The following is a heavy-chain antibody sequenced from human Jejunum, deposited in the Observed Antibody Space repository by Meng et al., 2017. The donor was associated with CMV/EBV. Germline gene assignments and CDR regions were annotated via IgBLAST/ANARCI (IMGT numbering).Heavy chain of an antibody. CDR3: VRSSTTGGFDP. CDR1: GDSVSSNRAA. CDR2: TYYRSNWST. Sequence: GDSVSSNRAAWNWIRHSPSRGLEWLGRTYYRSNWSTDYALSVKSRITISPDTSKNQVSLHLTSLTPEDTAMYYCVRSSTTGGFDPWGQGTLVTVSS. V-gene: IGHV6-1*01. J-gene: IGHJ5*02. D-gene: IGHD7-27*01.